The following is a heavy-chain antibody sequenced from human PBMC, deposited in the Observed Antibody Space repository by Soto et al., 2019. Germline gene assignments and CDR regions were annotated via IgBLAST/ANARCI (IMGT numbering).Heavy chain of an antibody. CDR1: GFNFNTYS. J-gene: IGHJ4*01. D-gene: IGHD1-1*01. V-gene: IGHV3-30*14. CDR3: ARDGSEAGTFDY. CDR2: ISYDGTQK. Sequence: PGGSLRLSCAASGFNFNTYSMQWVRQAPGKGLEWVAVISYDGTQKYYADSVKGRFTLSRDNSKNTLYVQMNSLRVEDTAVYYCARDGSEAGTFDYWGHGTLVTVAS.